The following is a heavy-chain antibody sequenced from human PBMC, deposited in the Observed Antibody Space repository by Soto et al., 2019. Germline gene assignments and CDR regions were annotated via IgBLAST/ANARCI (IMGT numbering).Heavy chain of an antibody. J-gene: IGHJ4*02. Sequence: GESLKISCXGSGYSFTSYWISWVRQMPGKGLEWMGRIDPSDSYTNYSPSFQGHVTISADKSISTAYLQWSSLKASDTAMYYCAMPYYYDSSGYYYYWGQGTLVTVSS. CDR1: GYSFTSYW. CDR2: IDPSDSYT. V-gene: IGHV5-10-1*01. D-gene: IGHD3-22*01. CDR3: AMPYYYDSSGYYYY.